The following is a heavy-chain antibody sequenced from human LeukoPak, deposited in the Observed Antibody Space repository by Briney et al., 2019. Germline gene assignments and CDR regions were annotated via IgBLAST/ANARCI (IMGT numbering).Heavy chain of an antibody. CDR1: GFTFSSYD. Sequence: LPGGSLRLSCAASGFTFSSYDMHGVRQATGKGLEWVSAIGTAGDTYYTGSVKGRFTISRENARNSLYLQMNSLRAGDTAVYYCARGAYSSGWYENWFDPWGQGTLVTVSS. CDR3: ARGAYSSGWYENWFDP. CDR2: IGTAGDT. J-gene: IGHJ5*02. V-gene: IGHV3-13*01. D-gene: IGHD6-19*01.